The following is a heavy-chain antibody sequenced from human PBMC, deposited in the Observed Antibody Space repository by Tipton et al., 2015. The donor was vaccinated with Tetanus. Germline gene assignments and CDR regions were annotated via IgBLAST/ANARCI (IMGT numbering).Heavy chain of an antibody. J-gene: IGHJ2*01. D-gene: IGHD5-18*01. Sequence: TLSLTCAVYGGSFSAYYWSWIRQSPGKRLERIGEINHSGNTTYSPSFKSRVTISVYTPKNQFSLKLTSLTVPDTAVYYCARGGSYSYGPRGFDLWGRGTLVTVSS. CDR3: ARGGSYSYGPRGFDL. CDR2: INHSGNT. V-gene: IGHV4-34*01. CDR1: GGSFSAYY.